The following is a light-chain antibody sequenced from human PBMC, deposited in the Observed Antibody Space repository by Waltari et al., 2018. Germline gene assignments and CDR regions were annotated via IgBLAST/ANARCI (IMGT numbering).Light chain of an antibody. V-gene: IGLV2-23*02. Sequence: QSALTQPASVSGSPGQSITIPCTGTSNDIGPYKFVSWYQQHPGKAPKLIIYEFNQRPSGISNRFSGSKSGNTAALTISGLQTEDEADYFCCSYVTGDTWVFGGGTKVAVL. CDR3: CSYVTGDTWV. J-gene: IGLJ3*02. CDR1: SNDIGPYKF. CDR2: EFN.